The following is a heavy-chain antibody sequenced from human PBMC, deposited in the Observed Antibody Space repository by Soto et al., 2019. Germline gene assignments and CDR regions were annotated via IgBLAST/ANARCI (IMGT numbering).Heavy chain of an antibody. CDR3: ASEQVGACVY. CDR1: GYTFTSYG. D-gene: IGHD1-26*01. V-gene: IGHV1-18*01. Sequence: QVQLVQSEIEVKKPGASVKVSCKASGYTFTSYGISWVRQAPGQGLEWMGWISAYNGNTNYAQKFQGRVTMTTDTPTSTANMERRSLRSDDTAVYYCASEQVGACVYWGQGTLVSVSS. CDR2: ISAYNGNT. J-gene: IGHJ4*02.